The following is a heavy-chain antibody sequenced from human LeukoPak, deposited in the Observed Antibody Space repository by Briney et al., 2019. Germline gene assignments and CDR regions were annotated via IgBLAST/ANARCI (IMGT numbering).Heavy chain of an antibody. J-gene: IGHJ4*02. CDR2: IYYSGST. Sequence: PSETLSLTCTVSGGSISSGDYYWSWIRQPPGKGLEWIGYIYYSGSTYYNPSLKSRVTISVDTSKNQFSLKLSSVTAADTAVYYCARDGGLRDGYNSPFDYWGQGTLVTVSS. CDR3: ARDGGLRDGYNSPFDY. V-gene: IGHV4-30-4*01. D-gene: IGHD5-24*01. CDR1: GGSISSGDYY.